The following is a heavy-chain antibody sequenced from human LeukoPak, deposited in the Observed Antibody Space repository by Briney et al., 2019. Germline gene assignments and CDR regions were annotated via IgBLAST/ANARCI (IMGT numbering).Heavy chain of an antibody. CDR1: GFTFSSYW. D-gene: IGHD2-2*01. CDR3: ARLRVVPAANVFDY. Sequence: GGSLRLSCAASGFTFSSYWMSWVRQAPGKGLEWVANIKQDGSEKYYVDSVKGRFTISRDNAKNSLYLQMNSLGAEDTAVYYCARLRVVPAANVFDYWGQGTLVTVSS. CDR2: IKQDGSEK. J-gene: IGHJ4*02. V-gene: IGHV3-7*01.